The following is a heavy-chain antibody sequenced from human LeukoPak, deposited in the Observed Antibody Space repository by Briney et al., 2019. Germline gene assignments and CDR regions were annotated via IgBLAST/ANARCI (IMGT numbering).Heavy chain of an antibody. CDR1: GFTFSTYG. Sequence: GGSLRLSCAASGFTFSTYGMHWVRQAPGKGLEWVAVVRYDGSNKYYADFVKGRCTISRDNSKNTLYLQMNSLRDEDTAVYYCAQGSHYYGSGSHRRGHYFDYWGQGTLVTVSS. V-gene: IGHV3-30*02. J-gene: IGHJ4*02. CDR2: VRYDGSNK. D-gene: IGHD3-10*01. CDR3: AQGSHYYGSGSHRRGHYFDY.